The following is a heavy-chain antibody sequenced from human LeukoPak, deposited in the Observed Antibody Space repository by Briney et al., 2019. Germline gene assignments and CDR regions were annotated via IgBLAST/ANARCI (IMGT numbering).Heavy chain of an antibody. D-gene: IGHD3-22*01. Sequence: GGSLRLSCAASGFTFTHYAMHWVRQTPGKGLEWVAVFYDGTIQYYSDSVRGRLIVSRDNPKNTLYLQMNSLRAEDTAVYYCARDPRGPAGYDSPARDTFEYWGQGTLLTVSS. CDR3: ARDPRGPAGYDSPARDTFEY. V-gene: IGHV3-30*03. CDR2: FYDGTIQ. J-gene: IGHJ4*02. CDR1: GFTFTHYA.